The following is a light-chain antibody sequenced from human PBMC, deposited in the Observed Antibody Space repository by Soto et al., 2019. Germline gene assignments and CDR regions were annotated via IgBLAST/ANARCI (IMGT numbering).Light chain of an antibody. CDR1: QRISSY. J-gene: IGKJ5*01. CDR3: QQRSEWPIT. Sequence: EIVLTQSPATLSLSPGERATLSCRASQRISSYLAWYQQKPGQAPRLFIYDASNRATGIPARFSGSGSGTDFTLTISSLEPEDFAVYYCQQRSEWPITFGQGTRLEIK. CDR2: DAS. V-gene: IGKV3-11*01.